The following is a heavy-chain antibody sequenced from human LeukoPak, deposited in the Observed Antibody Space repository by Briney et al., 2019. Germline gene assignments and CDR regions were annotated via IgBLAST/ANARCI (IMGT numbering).Heavy chain of an antibody. V-gene: IGHV3-48*01. D-gene: IGHD3-22*01. CDR3: ARDPYYYDSSGYPLRGLYFDY. J-gene: IGHJ4*02. CDR1: GFAFSGYN. Sequence: GGSLRLSCAASGFAFSGYNMNWVRQAPGKGLEWISYISSAGTTIFYADSVKGRFTISRDNAKDSLYLQMNSLRAEDTAVYYCARDPYYYDSSGYPLRGLYFDYWGQGTLVTVSS. CDR2: ISSAGTTI.